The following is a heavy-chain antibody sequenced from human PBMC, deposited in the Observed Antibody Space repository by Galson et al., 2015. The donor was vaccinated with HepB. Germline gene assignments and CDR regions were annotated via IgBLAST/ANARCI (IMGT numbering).Heavy chain of an antibody. D-gene: IGHD3-10*01. CDR3: ASGGLYYYYYMDV. V-gene: IGHV1-69*04. CDR1: GGTFSSYA. Sequence: SVKVSCKASGGTFSSYAISWVRQAPGQGLEWMGRIIPILGIANYAQKFQGRVTITADKSTSTAYMELSSLRSEDTAMYYCASGGLYYYYYMDVWGKGTTVTVSS. J-gene: IGHJ6*03. CDR2: IIPILGIA.